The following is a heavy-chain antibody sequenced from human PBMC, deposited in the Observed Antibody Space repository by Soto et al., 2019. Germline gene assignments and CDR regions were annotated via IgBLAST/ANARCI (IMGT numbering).Heavy chain of an antibody. CDR1: GFTFSSYA. D-gene: IGHD2-8*01. J-gene: IGHJ6*03. V-gene: IGHV3-23*01. CDR2: ISGSGGST. CDR3: AKAHERYCTNGVCYKYYYYYKDV. Sequence: GGSLRLSCAASGFTFSSYAMSWVRQAPGKGLEWVSAISGSGGSTYYADSVKGRFTISRDNSKNTLYLQMNSLRAEDTAVYYCAKAHERYCTNGVCYKYYYYYKDVWGKGTTVTVSS.